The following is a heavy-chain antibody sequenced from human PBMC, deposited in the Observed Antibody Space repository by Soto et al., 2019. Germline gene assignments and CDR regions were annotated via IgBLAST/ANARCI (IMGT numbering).Heavy chain of an antibody. CDR2: ISSNGGST. CDR1: GFTFSSYA. Sequence: EVQLVESGGGLVQPGGSLRLSCAASGFTFSSYAMHWVRQAPGKGLEYVSAISSNGGSTYYANSVKGRFTISRDNSKNTLYLQMGSLRAEDMAVYYCARHSGWRDAFDIWGQGTMVTVSS. J-gene: IGHJ3*02. V-gene: IGHV3-64*01. CDR3: ARHSGWRDAFDI. D-gene: IGHD3-10*01.